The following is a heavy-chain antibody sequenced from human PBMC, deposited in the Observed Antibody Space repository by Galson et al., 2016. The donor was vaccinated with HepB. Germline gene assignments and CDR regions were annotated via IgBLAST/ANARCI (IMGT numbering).Heavy chain of an antibody. J-gene: IGHJ4*02. CDR2: INSDGSII. CDR1: GFTLSGYW. CDR3: AKDPTIVGPTAEGY. D-gene: IGHD1-26*01. V-gene: IGHV3-74*01. Sequence: SLRLSCAASGFTLSGYWMHWVRHAPGKGLVWVSRINSDGSIINYADSVKGRFTISRDNAENTPYLQMNSLRAEDTALYYCAKDPTIVGPTAEGYWGQGTLVTVSS.